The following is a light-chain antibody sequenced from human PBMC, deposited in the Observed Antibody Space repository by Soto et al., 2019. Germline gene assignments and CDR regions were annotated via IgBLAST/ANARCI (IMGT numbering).Light chain of an antibody. CDR2: DNN. CDR3: ATWDDDLSAVV. J-gene: IGLJ2*01. V-gene: IGLV1-44*01. CDR1: SSNIAANT. Sequence: QSALTQPPSASGPPGQRVLISCSGGSSNIAANTVSWYQQIPGRAPQLLIYDNNQRPSGVPDRFSGSRSGTSASLAISGLQPDDEAHFYCATWDDDLSAVVFGGGTKLTVL.